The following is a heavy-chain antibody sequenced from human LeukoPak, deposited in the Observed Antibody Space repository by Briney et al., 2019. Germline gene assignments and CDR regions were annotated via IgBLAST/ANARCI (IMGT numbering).Heavy chain of an antibody. Sequence: PGGSLRLSCAASGFTFSSYSMNWVRQAPGKGLEWISYITSSSSAIYYADSVKGRFTISRDNAKNSLYLQMNSLRAEDTAVYYCTRETPWGYWSHGTLDTVSS. D-gene: IGHD2-15*01. V-gene: IGHV3-48*01. CDR1: GFTFSSYS. CDR3: TRETPWGY. J-gene: IGHJ4*01. CDR2: ITSSSSAI.